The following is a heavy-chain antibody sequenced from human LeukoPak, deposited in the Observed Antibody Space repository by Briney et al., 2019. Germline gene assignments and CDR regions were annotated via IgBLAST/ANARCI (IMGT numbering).Heavy chain of an antibody. J-gene: IGHJ4*02. CDR3: ARGVGRDY. CDR2: IYYSGST. CDR1: GGSISSYY. Sequence: SGALSLPCPVSGGSISSYYWGCVRPPPGKGLEWIGYIYYSGSTNYNPSLKSRVTISVDTSKNQFSLKLSSVTAADTAVYYCARGVGRDYWGQGTLVTVSS. V-gene: IGHV4-59*01.